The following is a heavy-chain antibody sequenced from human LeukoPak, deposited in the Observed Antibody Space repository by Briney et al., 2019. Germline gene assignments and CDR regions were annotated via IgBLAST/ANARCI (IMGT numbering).Heavy chain of an antibody. CDR2: VYYSGST. V-gene: IGHV4-59*08. J-gene: IGHJ6*03. CDR1: GGSISSYY. Sequence: ASETLSLTCTVSGGSISSYYWSWIRQPPGKGLEWIGYVYYSGSTNYNPSLKSRITISVDTSKNQFSLTLSSVTAADTAVYYCARHSPYYDFWSGQETHYMDVWGKGTTVAVSS. D-gene: IGHD3-3*01. CDR3: ARHSPYYDFWSGQETHYMDV.